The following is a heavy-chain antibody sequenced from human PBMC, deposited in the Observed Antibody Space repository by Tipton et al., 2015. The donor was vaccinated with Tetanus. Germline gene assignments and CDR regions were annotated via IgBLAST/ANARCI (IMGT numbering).Heavy chain of an antibody. CDR2: IYPGDSDT. Sequence: QLVQSGGEVKKPGESLKISCKGSGYIFNIYWIGWVRQMPGKGLEWMGIIYPGDSDTRYSPSFQGQVTISVDKSISTAYLQWSSLKASDTSMFYCARAHCSDGVCNFDYWGQGALVTVAS. D-gene: IGHD2-8*01. J-gene: IGHJ4*02. V-gene: IGHV5-51*01. CDR3: ARAHCSDGVCNFDY. CDR1: GYIFNIYW.